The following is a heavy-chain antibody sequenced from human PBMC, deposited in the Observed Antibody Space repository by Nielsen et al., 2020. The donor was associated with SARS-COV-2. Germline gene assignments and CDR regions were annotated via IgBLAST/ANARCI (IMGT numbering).Heavy chain of an antibody. Sequence: KVSCKGSGYSFPTYWIGWVRQMPGKGLEWMGIIYPGDSDTRYSPSFQGQVTISADKSISTAYLQWSSLKASDTAKYYCARHGGCSHELDYWGQGTLVTVSS. CDR1: GYSFPTYW. V-gene: IGHV5-51*01. CDR2: IYPGDSDT. D-gene: IGHD6-13*01. CDR3: ARHGGCSHELDY. J-gene: IGHJ4*02.